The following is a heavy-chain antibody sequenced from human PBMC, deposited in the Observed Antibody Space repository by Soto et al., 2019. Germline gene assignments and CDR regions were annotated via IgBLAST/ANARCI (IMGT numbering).Heavy chain of an antibody. D-gene: IGHD4-17*01. CDR3: STDPGDYEDF. Sequence: EVQLVESGGDLVKPGGCLRLSCAASGITFTNAWMSWVRQAPGKGLEWVGRIKNKADGGTTDYAAPVRGRFTISRDDSKYALFLQMNSLETEDTAVYYCSTDPGDYEDFWGRGTLVTVSS. CDR2: IKNKADGGTT. CDR1: GITFTNAW. J-gene: IGHJ4*02. V-gene: IGHV3-15*01.